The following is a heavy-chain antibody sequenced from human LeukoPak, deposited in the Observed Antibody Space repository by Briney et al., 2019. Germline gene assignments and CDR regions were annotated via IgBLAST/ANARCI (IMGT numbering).Heavy chain of an antibody. CDR3: ARDGSAVAGGPLRY. CDR1: GGTFSSYA. J-gene: IGHJ4*02. V-gene: IGHV1-69*05. Sequence: GASVKVSCKASGGTFSSYAVSWVRQAPRQGLEWMGRIIPIFGTANYAQKFQGRVTINTDEYTSTAYMELSSLRSEDTAVYYCARDGSAVAGGPLRYWGQGTLVTVSS. D-gene: IGHD6-19*01. CDR2: IIPIFGTA.